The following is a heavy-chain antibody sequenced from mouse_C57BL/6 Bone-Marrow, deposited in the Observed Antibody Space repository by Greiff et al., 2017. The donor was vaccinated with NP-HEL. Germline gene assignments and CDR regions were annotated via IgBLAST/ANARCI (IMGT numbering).Heavy chain of an antibody. CDR3: ARGELRLPWFAY. V-gene: IGHV1-50*01. CDR1: GYTFTSYW. Sequence: QVQLQQPGAELVKPGASVKLSCKASGYTFTSYWMQWVKQRPGQGLEWIGEIDPSDSYTNYNQKFKGKATLTVDTSSRTAYMQLSSLTSEDSAVYYCARGELRLPWFAYWGQGTLVTVSA. D-gene: IGHD3-2*02. CDR2: IDPSDSYT. J-gene: IGHJ3*01.